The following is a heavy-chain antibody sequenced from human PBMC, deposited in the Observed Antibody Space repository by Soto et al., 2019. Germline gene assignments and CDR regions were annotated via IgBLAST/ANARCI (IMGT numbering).Heavy chain of an antibody. D-gene: IGHD2-2*01. Sequence: ASVKVSCKASGYTFTSYAMHWVRQAPGQRLEWMGWINAGNGNTKYSQKFQGRVTITRDTSASTAYMELSSLRSEDTAAYYCVRDRVVVVPAARNYYYYGMDVWGQGATVTVSS. CDR1: GYTFTSYA. J-gene: IGHJ6*02. CDR2: INAGNGNT. CDR3: VRDRVVVVPAARNYYYYGMDV. V-gene: IGHV1-3*01.